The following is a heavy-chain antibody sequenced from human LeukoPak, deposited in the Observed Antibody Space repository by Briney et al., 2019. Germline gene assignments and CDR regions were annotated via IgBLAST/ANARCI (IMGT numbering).Heavy chain of an antibody. D-gene: IGHD3-16*02. V-gene: IGHV4-59*01. CDR3: ARVLYDYVWGSYRQTYYFDY. CDR2: IYYSGST. Sequence: SETLSLTCTVPGGSISSYYWSWIRQPPGKGLEWIGYIYYSGSTNYNPSLKSRVTISVDTSKNQFSLKLSSVTAADTAVYYCARVLYDYVWGSYRQTYYFDYWGPGTLVTVSS. CDR1: GGSISSYY. J-gene: IGHJ4*02.